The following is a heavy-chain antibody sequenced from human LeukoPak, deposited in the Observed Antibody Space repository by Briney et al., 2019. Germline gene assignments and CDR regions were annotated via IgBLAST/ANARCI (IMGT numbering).Heavy chain of an antibody. CDR3: ARGHCTSCYFGRDPYHLDY. D-gene: IGHD2-2*01. Sequence: SETLSLTCTVSGGSISSYYWSWIRQPPGKGLEWIGYIYYSGSTNYNPSFKSRVTISVDTSKSQFSLKLSSVTAADTAVYYCARGHCTSCYFGRDPYHLDYGGQGTLVSVSS. CDR1: GGSISSYY. CDR2: IYYSGST. V-gene: IGHV4-59*01. J-gene: IGHJ4*02.